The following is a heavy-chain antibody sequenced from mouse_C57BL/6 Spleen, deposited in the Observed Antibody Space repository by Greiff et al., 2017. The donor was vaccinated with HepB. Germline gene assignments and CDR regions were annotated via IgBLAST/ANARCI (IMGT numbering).Heavy chain of an antibody. Sequence: VQVQQPGAELVMPGASVKLSCKASGYTFTSYWMHWVKQRPGQGLEWIGEIDPSDSYTNYNQKFKGKSTLTVDKSSSTAYMQLSSLTSEDSAVYYCARNYGSFFDYWGQGTTLTVSS. CDR3: ARNYGSFFDY. J-gene: IGHJ2*01. CDR2: IDPSDSYT. V-gene: IGHV1-69*01. D-gene: IGHD1-1*01. CDR1: GYTFTSYW.